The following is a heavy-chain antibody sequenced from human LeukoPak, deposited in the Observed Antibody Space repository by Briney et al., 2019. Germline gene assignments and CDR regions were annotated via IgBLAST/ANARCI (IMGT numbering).Heavy chain of an antibody. CDR3: AREGYDFWSGYYKNYFDY. CDR2: INPSGGST. V-gene: IGHV1-46*01. J-gene: IGHJ4*02. D-gene: IGHD3-3*01. Sequence: ASVKVSCKASGYTFTSYYMHWVRQAPGQGLEWMGIINPSGGSTSYAQKFQGRVTMTRDTSTSTVYMELSSLRSEDTAVYYRAREGYDFWSGYYKNYFDYWGQGTLVTVSS. CDR1: GYTFTSYY.